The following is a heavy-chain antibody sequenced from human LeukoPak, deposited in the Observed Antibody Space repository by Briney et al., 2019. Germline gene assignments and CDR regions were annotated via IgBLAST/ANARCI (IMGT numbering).Heavy chain of an antibody. CDR3: ARWITTQGTFDI. Sequence: RPSDTLPLTCTVSGGSISTYYWNWLRQPAGKGLEWIGRIYTSGSTNYNASLKSRVTLSLDTSKNQFSLKLTSVTAADTAVYYCARWITTQGTFDIWAQGTMVTVSS. CDR1: GGSISTYY. D-gene: IGHD1-1*01. CDR2: IYTSGST. V-gene: IGHV4-4*07. J-gene: IGHJ3*02.